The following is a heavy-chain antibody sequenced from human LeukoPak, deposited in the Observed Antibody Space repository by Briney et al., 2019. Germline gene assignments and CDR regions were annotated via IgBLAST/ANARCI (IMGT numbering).Heavy chain of an antibody. J-gene: IGHJ4*02. CDR3: ARGPASYSGSYYGNY. D-gene: IGHD1-26*01. CDR2: MNPNSGNT. V-gene: IGHV1-8*01. CDR1: GYTFTSFD. Sequence: ASVKVSCKASGYTFTSFDINRVRQATGQGLEWMGWMNPNSGNTGYAQKFQGRVTMTRNTSISTAYMELSSLRSEDTAVYYCARGPASYSGSYYGNYWGQGTLVTVSS.